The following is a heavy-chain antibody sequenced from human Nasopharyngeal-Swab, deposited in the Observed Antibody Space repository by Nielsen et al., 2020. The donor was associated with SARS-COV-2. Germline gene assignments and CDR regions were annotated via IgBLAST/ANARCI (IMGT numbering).Heavy chain of an antibody. D-gene: IGHD3-22*01. V-gene: IGHV3-7*01. J-gene: IGHJ6*02. Sequence: WIRQPPGKGLEWGANIKQDGSEKYYVDSVKGRFTISRDNAKNSLYLQMNSLRAEGTAVYYCARAGDSSGYYFYYYYGMDVWGQGTTVTVS. CDR2: IKQDGSEK. CDR3: ARAGDSSGYYFYYYYGMDV.